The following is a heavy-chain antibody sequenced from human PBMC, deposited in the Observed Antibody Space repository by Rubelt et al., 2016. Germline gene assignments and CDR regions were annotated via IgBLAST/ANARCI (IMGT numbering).Heavy chain of an antibody. V-gene: IGHV1-46*01. Sequence: GYIFTSYSMHWVRQAPGQGLEWMGIINPSGGSTTYAQKFQGRVSMTRDTSTSTVYMELSSLRYEETALYYCARDVRVEAAPPYYYGMDVWGQGITVTVSS. J-gene: IGHJ6*02. CDR1: GYIFTSYS. CDR3: ARDVRVEAAPPYYYGMDV. CDR2: INPSGGST. D-gene: IGHD6-6*01.